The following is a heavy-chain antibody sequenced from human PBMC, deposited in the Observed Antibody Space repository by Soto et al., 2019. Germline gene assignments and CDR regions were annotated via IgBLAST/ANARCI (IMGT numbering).Heavy chain of an antibody. J-gene: IGHJ5*02. CDR1: GFALSTSGVG. V-gene: IGHV2-5*01. CDR3: AHRRHDFWSGTNWFDP. D-gene: IGHD3-3*01. Sequence: QITLKESGPTLVKPTQTLTLTCTFSGFALSTSGVGVGWIRQPPGKALEWLALIYWNDDKGYSPSLKSRLTITNDTSKHQVVLTMTNLDPVDTATYYCAHRRHDFWSGTNWFDPWGQGTLVTVSS. CDR2: IYWNDDK.